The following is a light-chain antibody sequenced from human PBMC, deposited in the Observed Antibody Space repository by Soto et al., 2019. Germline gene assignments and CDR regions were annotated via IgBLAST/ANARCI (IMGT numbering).Light chain of an antibody. CDR2: HNS. J-gene: IGLJ1*01. Sequence: QSVLTQPLSVSGAPGQGVTISCTGSSSNIGAPYDVHWYQQLPGTAPKLLIYHNSNRPSGVPDRFSGSKSATSASLAITGLQAEDEADYYCQSYDSSLSGYVFGTGTKLTVL. CDR3: QSYDSSLSGYV. V-gene: IGLV1-40*01. CDR1: SSNIGAPYD.